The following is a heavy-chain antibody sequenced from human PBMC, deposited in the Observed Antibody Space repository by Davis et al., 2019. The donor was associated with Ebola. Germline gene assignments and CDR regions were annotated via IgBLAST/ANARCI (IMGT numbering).Heavy chain of an antibody. CDR3: ARDLGSSWYRAVWFDP. J-gene: IGHJ5*02. Sequence: SETLSLTCTVSGGSISSSSYYWGWIRQPPGKGLEWIGYIYYSGSTNYNPSLKSRVTISVDTSKNQFSLKLSSVTAADTAVYYCARDLGSSWYRAVWFDPWGQGTLVTVSS. V-gene: IGHV4-61*05. CDR2: IYYSGST. D-gene: IGHD6-13*01. CDR1: GGSISSSSYY.